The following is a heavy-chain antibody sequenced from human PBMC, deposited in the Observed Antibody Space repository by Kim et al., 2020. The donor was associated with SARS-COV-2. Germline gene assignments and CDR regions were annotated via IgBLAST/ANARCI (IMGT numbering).Heavy chain of an antibody. Sequence: SETLSLTCAVYGGSFSGYYWSWIRQPPGKGLEWIGEINHSGSTNYNPSLKSRVTISVDTSKNQFSLKLSSVTAADTAVYYCASRRYPKRYGSGSYYGYYFDYWGQGTLVTVSS. V-gene: IGHV4-34*01. D-gene: IGHD3-10*01. CDR3: ASRRYPKRYGSGSYYGYYFDY. CDR2: INHSGST. CDR1: GGSFSGYY. J-gene: IGHJ4*02.